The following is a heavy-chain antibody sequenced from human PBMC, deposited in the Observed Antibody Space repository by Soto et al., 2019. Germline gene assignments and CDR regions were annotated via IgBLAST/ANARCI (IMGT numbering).Heavy chain of an antibody. CDR2: IDPSDSYT. J-gene: IGHJ6*02. CDR3: ASISYCTNGVCYNYGMDV. Sequence: DSLKISCKGSGYSFTSYWISWVRQMPGKGLEWMGRIDPSDSYTNYSPSFQGHVTISADKSISTAYLQWSSLKASDTAMYYCASISYCTNGVCYNYGMDVWGQGITVSVS. V-gene: IGHV5-10-1*01. CDR1: GYSFTSYW. D-gene: IGHD2-8*01.